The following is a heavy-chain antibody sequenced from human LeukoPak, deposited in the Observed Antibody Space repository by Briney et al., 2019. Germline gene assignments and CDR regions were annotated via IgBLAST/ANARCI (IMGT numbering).Heavy chain of an antibody. CDR3: ARQTGQQLGPDYYYYYGIDV. V-gene: IGHV5-51*01. Sequence: GESLKISCKGSGYSFTTYWIGWVRQMPGKGLEWMGIIYPGDSDTRYSPSFQSQVTISADKSISTAYLQWSSLKASDTAMYYCARQTGQQLGPDYYYYYGIDVWGQGTTVTVSS. J-gene: IGHJ6*02. CDR2: IYPGDSDT. CDR1: GYSFTTYW. D-gene: IGHD6-13*01.